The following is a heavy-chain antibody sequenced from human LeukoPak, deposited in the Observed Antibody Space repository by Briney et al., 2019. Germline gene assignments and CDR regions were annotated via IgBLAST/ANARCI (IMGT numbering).Heavy chain of an antibody. CDR3: ANRFDQGDCNSTNCYDY. Sequence: GESLKISCKGSGYSLTIYCMSWVRQMPGKGLEWMGRIDPSDSYTNYSPSFQGHVTISADKSITTAYLQWSSLKVSDTAMYSWANRFDQGDCNSTNCYDYWGQGTLVTVSS. V-gene: IGHV5-10-1*01. CDR2: IDPSDSYT. J-gene: IGHJ4*02. D-gene: IGHD2/OR15-2a*01. CDR1: GYSLTIYC.